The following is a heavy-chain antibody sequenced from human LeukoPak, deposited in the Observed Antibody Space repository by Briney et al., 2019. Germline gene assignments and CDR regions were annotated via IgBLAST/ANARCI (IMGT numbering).Heavy chain of an antibody. CDR1: GYTFSSYY. Sequence: GASVKVSCKASGYTFSSYYVHWVRQAPGQGLEWMGMIIPSDGFTSYAQKFQGRVTMTRDMSTSTVYMELSSLRSEDTAVYYCARGGRGSTSCSDYWGQGTLVTVSS. CDR3: ARGGRGSTSCSDY. V-gene: IGHV1-46*01. CDR2: IIPSDGFT. D-gene: IGHD2-2*01. J-gene: IGHJ4*02.